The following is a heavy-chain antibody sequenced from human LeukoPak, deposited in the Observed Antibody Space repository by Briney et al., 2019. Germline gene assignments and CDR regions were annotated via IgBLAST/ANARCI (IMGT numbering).Heavy chain of an antibody. CDR2: ISGSGGST. Sequence: GGSLRLSCAASGFTFSSYAMSWVRQAPGKGLEWVSAISGSGGSTYYADSVKGRFTISRDNSKNTLYLQMNSLRAEDTAVYYCAKESRITIFGVGTRDNWFDPWGQGTLVTVSS. J-gene: IGHJ5*02. CDR3: AKESRITIFGVGTRDNWFDP. CDR1: GFTFSSYA. V-gene: IGHV3-23*01. D-gene: IGHD3-3*01.